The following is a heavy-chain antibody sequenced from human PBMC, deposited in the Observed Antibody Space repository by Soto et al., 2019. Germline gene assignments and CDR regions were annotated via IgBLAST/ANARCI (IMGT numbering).Heavy chain of an antibody. Sequence: PSETLSLTCAVSGYSISSGYAWGWIRQPPGKGLEYIGSIYHSGTTYYNPSLKSRVTISVDTSKNRFSLNLNSVTASDTAVYFCVSQRTTVITQAYFDYWGPGALVTVSS. J-gene: IGHJ4*02. D-gene: IGHD4-4*01. CDR2: IYHSGTT. V-gene: IGHV4-38-2*01. CDR1: GYSISSGYA. CDR3: VSQRTTVITQAYFDY.